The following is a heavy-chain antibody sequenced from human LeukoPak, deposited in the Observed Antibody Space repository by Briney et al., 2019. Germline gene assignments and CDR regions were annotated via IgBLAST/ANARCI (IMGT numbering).Heavy chain of an antibody. CDR1: GFTFSGYG. CDR2: FDPEDGET. J-gene: IGHJ4*02. Sequence: GGSLRLSCAASGFTFSGYGMHWVRQAPGKGLEWMGGFDPEDGETIYAQKFQGRVTMTEDTSTDTAYMELSSLRSEDTAVYYCATDFYVWAGSYNYWGQGTLVTVSS. CDR3: ATDFYVWAGSYNY. V-gene: IGHV1-24*01. D-gene: IGHD3-10*01.